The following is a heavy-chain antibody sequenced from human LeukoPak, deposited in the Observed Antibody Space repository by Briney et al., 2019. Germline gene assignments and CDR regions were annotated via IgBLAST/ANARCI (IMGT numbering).Heavy chain of an antibody. CDR3: ARTEVAGPSPGYYYFDY. J-gene: IGHJ4*02. V-gene: IGHV3-66*01. D-gene: IGHD6-19*01. CDR2: IYSDGRT. Sequence: GGSLRLSCAVSKFTVSTNYMTWVRQAPGKGLEWVSSIYSDGRTYYADSVKGRFTISRDNFKNMLYFQLNSLRAEDTAVYYCARTEVAGPSPGYYYFDYWGQGTLVTVSS. CDR1: KFTVSTNY.